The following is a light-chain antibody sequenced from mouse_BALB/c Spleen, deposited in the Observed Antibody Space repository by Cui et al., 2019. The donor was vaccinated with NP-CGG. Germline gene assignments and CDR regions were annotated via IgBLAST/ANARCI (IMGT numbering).Light chain of an antibody. CDR3: ALWYSNHWV. Sequence: QAVLIHESALTTSPVDTLTRNCLSCTRAVTTSNYAHWVQEKPDHLFTGLIGGTNNRAPGVPARFSGSLIGDKAALTITGAQTDDETIYFCALWYSNHWVFGGGTKLTVL. CDR2: GTN. J-gene: IGLJ1*01. CDR1: TRAVTTSNY. V-gene: IGLV1*01.